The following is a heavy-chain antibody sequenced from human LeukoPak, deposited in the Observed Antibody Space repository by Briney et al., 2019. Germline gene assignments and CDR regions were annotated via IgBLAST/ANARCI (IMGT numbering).Heavy chain of an antibody. CDR2: IYTSGST. CDR3: ARGFDY. J-gene: IGHJ4*02. CDR1: RGSMSTYS. Sequence: PSETLSLTCTVSRGSMSTYSWTWIRQPAGKGLEWIGHIYTSGSTNYNPSLKSRVTMSVDTSKNQFSLKLSSVTAADTAVYYCARGFDYWGQGTLVTVSS. V-gene: IGHV4-4*07.